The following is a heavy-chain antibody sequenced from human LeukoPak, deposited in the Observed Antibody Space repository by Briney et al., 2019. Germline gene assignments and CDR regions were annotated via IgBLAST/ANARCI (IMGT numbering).Heavy chain of an antibody. J-gene: IGHJ6*02. CDR2: ISSSSSYI. D-gene: IGHD3-10*01. CDR1: GFTFSSYS. V-gene: IGHV3-21*01. Sequence: PGGSLRLSCAASGFTFSSYSMNWARQAPGKGLEWVSSISSSSSYIYYADSVKGRFTISRDNAKNSLYLQMNSLGAEDTAVYYCARDRGLRLDYGMDVWGQGTTVTVSS. CDR3: ARDRGLRLDYGMDV.